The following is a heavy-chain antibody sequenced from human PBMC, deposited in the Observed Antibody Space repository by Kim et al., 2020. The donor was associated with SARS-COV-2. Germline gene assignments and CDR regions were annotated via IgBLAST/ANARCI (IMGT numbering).Heavy chain of an antibody. Sequence: SETLSLTCAVSGASITGFYWTWIRQPAGKGLEWIGRIYSSGDSNYNPSLTSRVSISVDRSRNQISLKRSSVTAADAAMYYCGGGLIAAAGSGVVGYDWGSDAWGQGTTVTVSS. V-gene: IGHV4-4*07. CDR2: IYSSGDS. CDR1: GASITGFY. CDR3: GGGLIAAAGSGVVGYDWGSDA. J-gene: IGHJ6*02. D-gene: IGHD6-13*01.